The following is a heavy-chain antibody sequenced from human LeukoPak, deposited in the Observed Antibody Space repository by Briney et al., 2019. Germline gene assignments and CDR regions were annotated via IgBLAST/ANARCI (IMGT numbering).Heavy chain of an antibody. Sequence: SVKVSCKASGGTFSSYAISWVRQAPGQGLEWMGRIIPIFGTANYAQKFQGRVTITTDESTSTAYMELSSLRSEDTAVYYCASISSSSGDYYYYMDVWGKGTTVTVSS. CDR2: IIPIFGTA. CDR3: ASISSSSGDYYYYMDV. D-gene: IGHD6-6*01. CDR1: GGTFSSYA. V-gene: IGHV1-69*05. J-gene: IGHJ6*03.